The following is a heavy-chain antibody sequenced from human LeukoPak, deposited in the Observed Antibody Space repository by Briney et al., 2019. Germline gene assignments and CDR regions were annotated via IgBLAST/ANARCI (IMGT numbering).Heavy chain of an antibody. CDR2: IIPILGIA. CDR1: GGTFSSYT. Sequence: SVKVSCKASGGTFSSYTISWVRQAPGQGLEWMGRIIPILGIANYAQKFQGRVTITADKSTSTAYMELSSLRSEDTAVYYCARVRYSGYEWFGYWGQGTLVTVSS. CDR3: ARVRYSGYEWFGY. J-gene: IGHJ4*02. V-gene: IGHV1-69*02. D-gene: IGHD5-12*01.